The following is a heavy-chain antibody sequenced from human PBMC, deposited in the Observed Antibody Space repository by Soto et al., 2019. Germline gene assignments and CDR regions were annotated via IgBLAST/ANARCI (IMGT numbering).Heavy chain of an antibody. CDR3: ARGLVVAATRLQGWFDP. CDR2: ISSSGSTI. V-gene: IGHV3-11*01. CDR1: GFTFSDYY. Sequence: QVQLVESGGGLVKPGGSLRLSCAASGFTFSDYYMSWIRQAPVKGLEWVAYISSSGSTIYYADSVKGRFIISRDNAKNSLYLQMNSLRAEDTAVYYCARGLVVAATRLQGWFDPWGQGTLVTVSS. J-gene: IGHJ5*02. D-gene: IGHD2-15*01.